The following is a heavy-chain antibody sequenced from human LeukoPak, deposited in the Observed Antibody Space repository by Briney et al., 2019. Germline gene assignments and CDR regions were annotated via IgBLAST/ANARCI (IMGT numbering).Heavy chain of an antibody. J-gene: IGHJ3*01. CDR3: ARTQPGKGAFDL. CDR2: VNTDESKI. CDR1: GFTFSSHW. D-gene: IGHD7-27*01. V-gene: IGHV3-74*01. Sequence: YPGGSLRLSCAASGFTFSSHWMHWVRQTPGKGLVWVSRVNTDESKINHADSVKGRFTISRDNAKNSLYLQMNSLRAEDTAVYYCARTQPGKGAFDLWGQGTMVTVSS.